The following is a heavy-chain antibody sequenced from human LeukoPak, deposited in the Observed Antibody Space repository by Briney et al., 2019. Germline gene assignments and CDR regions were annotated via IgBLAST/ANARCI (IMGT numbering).Heavy chain of an antibody. CDR2: INHSGST. Sequence: PSETLSLTCAVYGGSFSGYYWSWIRQPPGKGLEWIGEINHSGSTNYNPSLKSRVTISVDTSKNQFSLKLSSVTAADTAVYYCARDGSMVRGVMDDAFDIWGQGTMVTVSP. CDR1: GGSFSGYY. J-gene: IGHJ3*02. V-gene: IGHV4-34*01. D-gene: IGHD3-10*01. CDR3: ARDGSMVRGVMDDAFDI.